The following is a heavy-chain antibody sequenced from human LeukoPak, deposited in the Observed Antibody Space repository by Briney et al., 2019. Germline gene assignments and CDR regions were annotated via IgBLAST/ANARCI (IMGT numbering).Heavy chain of an antibody. V-gene: IGHV4-61*02. CDR1: GGSISSGSYY. Sequence: SETLPLTCTVSGGSISSGSYYWSWIRQPAGKGLEWIGRIYTSGSTNYNPSLKSRVTISVDTSKNQFSLKLSSVTAADTAVYYCARDRPDLSSSWYDYYMDVWGKGTTVTVSS. D-gene: IGHD6-13*01. CDR2: IYTSGST. CDR3: ARDRPDLSSSWYDYYMDV. J-gene: IGHJ6*03.